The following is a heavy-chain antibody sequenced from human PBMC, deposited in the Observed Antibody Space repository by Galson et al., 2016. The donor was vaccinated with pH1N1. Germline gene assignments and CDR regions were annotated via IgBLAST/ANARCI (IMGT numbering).Heavy chain of an antibody. D-gene: IGHD3-3*01. J-gene: IGHJ6*02. CDR2: ISNSGDRT. Sequence: SLRLSCAASGFTFITYAMSWVRQAPGEGLDWVSTISNSGDRTYYADSVKGRFTISRDNSNDMSYLQMNSLRADDTAVYYCVKDRGAIFGDIWGQGTTVIISS. CDR3: VKDRGAIFGDI. CDR1: GFTFITYA. V-gene: IGHV3-23*01.